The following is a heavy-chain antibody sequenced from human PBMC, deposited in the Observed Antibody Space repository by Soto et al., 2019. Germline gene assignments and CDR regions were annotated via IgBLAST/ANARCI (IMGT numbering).Heavy chain of an antibody. D-gene: IGHD3-10*01. CDR3: ARVPVLLWFGELLHWFDP. J-gene: IGHJ5*02. CDR2: IYYSGST. CDR1: GGSISSYY. Sequence: SETLSLTCTVSGGSISSYYWSWIRQPPGKGLEWIGYIYYSGSTNYNPSLKSRVTISVDTSKNQFSLKLSSVTAADTAVYYCARVPVLLWFGELLHWFDPWGQGTLVTVS. V-gene: IGHV4-59*01.